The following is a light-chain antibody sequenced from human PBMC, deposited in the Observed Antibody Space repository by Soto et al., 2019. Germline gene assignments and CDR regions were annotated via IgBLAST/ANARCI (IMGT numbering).Light chain of an antibody. CDR1: QSISTY. CDR3: QHYDSYHTYT. V-gene: IGKV1-5*03. Sequence: DIQVTQSPSTLSASVGDRVTITCRASQSISTYLAWYQQKPGKAPNLLIYKASTLESGVPSRFSGRGSGTEFTLTISSLQPDDFATSYCQHYDSYHTYTFGQGTKVESK. J-gene: IGKJ2*01. CDR2: KAS.